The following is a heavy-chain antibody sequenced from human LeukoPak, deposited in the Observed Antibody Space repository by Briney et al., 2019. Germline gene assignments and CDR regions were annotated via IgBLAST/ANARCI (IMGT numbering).Heavy chain of an antibody. V-gene: IGHV3-7*03. CDR3: AKEEGQLPRGAFDI. D-gene: IGHD2-2*01. CDR1: GFTFSSYW. Sequence: GGSLRLSCAASGFTFSSYWMSWVRQAPGKGLEWVANIKQDGSEKYYVDSVKGRFTISRDNAKNSLYLQMNSLRAEDSAVYYCAKEEGQLPRGAFDIWGQGTMVTVSS. CDR2: IKQDGSEK. J-gene: IGHJ3*02.